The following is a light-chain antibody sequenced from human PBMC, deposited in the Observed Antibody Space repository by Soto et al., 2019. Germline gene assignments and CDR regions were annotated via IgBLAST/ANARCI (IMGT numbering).Light chain of an antibody. Sequence: IVMTQSPATLSVSPGERATLSCRASQSVSSGLSWYQQKPGQAPRLLIYGASTRTTGIPARFSGSGSGTEFTLTISSLQSEDFAVYYCQQRSNWPPITFGQGTRLEIK. CDR1: QSVSSG. J-gene: IGKJ5*01. CDR2: GAS. CDR3: QQRSNWPPIT. V-gene: IGKV3-15*01.